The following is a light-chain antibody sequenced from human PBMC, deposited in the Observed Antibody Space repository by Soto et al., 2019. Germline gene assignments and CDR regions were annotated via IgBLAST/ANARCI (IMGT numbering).Light chain of an antibody. CDR2: DAS. V-gene: IGKV1-5*01. CDR1: QSVSGW. J-gene: IGKJ1*01. CDR3: QQYKTYPWT. Sequence: IQMTQSPSTLSASVGDPFTVTGRASQSVSGWLAWYQQKPGEAPKLLIYDASSLESGVPSRFSGSGYGTEFTLTISSLQPDDFATYYCQQYKTYPWTFGQGTKVDIK.